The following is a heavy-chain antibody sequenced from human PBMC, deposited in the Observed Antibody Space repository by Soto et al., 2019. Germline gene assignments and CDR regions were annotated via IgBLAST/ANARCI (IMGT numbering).Heavy chain of an antibody. CDR2: IYYSGST. J-gene: IGHJ4*02. D-gene: IGHD3-3*02. V-gene: IGHV4-39*01. Sequence: PSETLSLTCTVSGGSISSSSYYWGWIRQPPGKGLEWIGSIYYSGSTYYNPSLKSRVTMSVDTSKNQFSLKLSSVTAADTAVYYSARQVGALMDLSYCGKGHLVTVST. CDR3: ARQVGALMDLSY. CDR1: GGSISSSSYY.